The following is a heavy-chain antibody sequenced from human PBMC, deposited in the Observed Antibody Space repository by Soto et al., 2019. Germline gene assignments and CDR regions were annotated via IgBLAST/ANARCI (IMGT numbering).Heavy chain of an antibody. J-gene: IGHJ6*02. V-gene: IGHV1-18*01. CDR3: XXXXXXXXXXXXXV. CDR2: INTYNGNT. CDR1: GYTFTSYG. Sequence: QVQLVQSGAEVKNPGASVKVSCKTFGYTFTSYGIGWARHAPGQRLEWMGWINTYNGNTNYAQNLQGRGTLTPDTXXXXXXXXXXXXXXXXXXXXXXXXXXXXXXXXXXXVWGQGTPVTVSS.